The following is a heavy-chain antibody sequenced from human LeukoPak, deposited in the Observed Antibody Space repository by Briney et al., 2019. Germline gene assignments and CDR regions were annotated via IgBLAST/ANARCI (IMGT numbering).Heavy chain of an antibody. CDR3: ARHTLYYFDY. V-gene: IGHV4-38-2*02. CDR2: IYHSGST. Sequence: PSETLSLTCTVSGYSIISDYFWGWIRQPPGKGLEWIGTIYHSGSTYYSPSLKSRVTISVDTSKNQFSLKLSSVTAADTAVYYCARHTLYYFDYWGQGTLVTVSS. J-gene: IGHJ4*02. CDR1: GYSIISDYF.